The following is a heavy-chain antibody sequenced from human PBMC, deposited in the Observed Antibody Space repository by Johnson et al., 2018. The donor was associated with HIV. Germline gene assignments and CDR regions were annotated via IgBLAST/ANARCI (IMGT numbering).Heavy chain of an antibody. V-gene: IGHV3-30*01. D-gene: IGHD6-13*01. J-gene: IGHJ3*02. CDR2: ISYDGRTK. Sequence: QVQVVESGGGVVQPGRSLRLSCAASGFTFRNFAMHWGRQAPGLGLEWLAVISYDGRTKYYADYVKGRFTISRDNSKNTPYLQMNSLRAEDTAVYYCPRAGQGAYSSSWYGTLGAFDIWGQGTMVTVSS. CDR3: PRAGQGAYSSSWYGTLGAFDI. CDR1: GFTFRNFA.